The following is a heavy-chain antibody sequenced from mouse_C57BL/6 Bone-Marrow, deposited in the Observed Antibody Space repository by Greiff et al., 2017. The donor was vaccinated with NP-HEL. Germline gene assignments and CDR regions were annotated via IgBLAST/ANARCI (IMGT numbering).Heavy chain of an antibody. J-gene: IGHJ2*01. CDR3: AFTKDYFDY. V-gene: IGHV1-76*01. Sequence: QVQLQQSGAELVRPGASVKLSCKASGYTFTDYYINWVKQRPGQGLEWIARIYPGSGNTYYNEKFKGKATLTAEKSSSTAYMQLSSLTSEDSAVYFCAFTKDYFDYWGQGTTLTVSS. D-gene: IGHD2-12*01. CDR2: IYPGSGNT. CDR1: GYTFTDYY.